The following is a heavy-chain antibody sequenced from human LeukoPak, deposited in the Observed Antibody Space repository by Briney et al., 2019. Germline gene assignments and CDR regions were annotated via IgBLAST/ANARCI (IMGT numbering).Heavy chain of an antibody. Sequence: GGSLRLSCAASGFTFSDYYMSWIRQAPGKGLEWVSHISPGGDSISYGGSVKGRFTISRDSAKSSLYLQMNSLRVEDTAVYYCARRSSLDYWGQGTLVTVSS. CDR1: GFTFSDYY. CDR3: ARRSSLDY. D-gene: IGHD6-13*01. J-gene: IGHJ4*02. V-gene: IGHV3-11*01. CDR2: ISPGGDSI.